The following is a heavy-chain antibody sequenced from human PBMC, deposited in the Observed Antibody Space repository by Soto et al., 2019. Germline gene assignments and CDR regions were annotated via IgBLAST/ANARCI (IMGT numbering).Heavy chain of an antibody. CDR2: IKFDGSEK. V-gene: IGHV3-7*03. J-gene: IGHJ5*02. Sequence: GGSLRLSCAASGFDFSVYWMSWVRQAPGKGPEWVANIKFDGSEKQYVDSVKGRFTISRDNARNSVFLQMNSLRAGDTAVYYCVKDGGYCSSATCYSPRNHYFDAWGQGTLVTGSS. D-gene: IGHD2-2*01. CDR3: VKDGGYCSSATCYSPRNHYFDA. CDR1: GFDFSVYW.